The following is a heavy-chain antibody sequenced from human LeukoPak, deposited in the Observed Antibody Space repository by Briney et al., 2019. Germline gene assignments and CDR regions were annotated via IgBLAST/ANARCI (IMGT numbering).Heavy chain of an antibody. CDR3: ARLDSVPYFDY. J-gene: IGHJ4*02. CDR2: INHSGST. V-gene: IGHV4-34*01. D-gene: IGHD3-10*02. CDR1: GGSFSGYY. Sequence: PSETLSLTCAVYGGSFSGYYWSWIRQPPGKGLEWIGEINHSGSTNYNPSLKSRVTISVDTSKNQFSLKLSSVTAADTAVYYCARLDSVPYFDYWGQGTLVTVSS.